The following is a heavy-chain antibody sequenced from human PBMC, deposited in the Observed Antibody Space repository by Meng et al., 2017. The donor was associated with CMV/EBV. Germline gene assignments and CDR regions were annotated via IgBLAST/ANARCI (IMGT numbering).Heavy chain of an antibody. V-gene: IGHV3-69-1*02. D-gene: IGHD3-3*01. J-gene: IGHJ4*02. Sequence: GESLKISCAASGFTFSDYYMTWVRQAPGKGLEWVSSISSSSTIYYSASVKGRFTISRDNAKNSLYLQMNSLRAEDTAVYYCAGGRTYYDFWSGYWGYFDYWGQGTLVTVSS. CDR3: AGGRTYYDFWSGYWGYFDY. CDR2: ISSSSTI. CDR1: GFTFSDYY.